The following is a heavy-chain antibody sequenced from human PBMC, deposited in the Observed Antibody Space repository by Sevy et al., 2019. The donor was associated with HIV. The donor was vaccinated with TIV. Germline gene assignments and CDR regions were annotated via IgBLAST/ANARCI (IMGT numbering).Heavy chain of an antibody. CDR2: ISAYNGNT. V-gene: IGHV1-18*01. D-gene: IGHD1-26*01. J-gene: IGHJ4*02. Sequence: ASVKVSCKASGYTFTSYGITWVRQAPGQGVEWMGWISAYNGNTNYAQRFQGRVTMTTDTSTSTAYMELRSLRFDDTAVYYCARKSGSWDYWGRGTLVTVSS. CDR3: ARKSGSWDY. CDR1: GYTFTSYG.